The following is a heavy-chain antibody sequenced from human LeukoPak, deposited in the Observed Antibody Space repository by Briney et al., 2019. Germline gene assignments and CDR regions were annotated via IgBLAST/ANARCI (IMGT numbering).Heavy chain of an antibody. CDR3: ARHPTDSILWFDLYGMDV. D-gene: IGHD3-10*01. CDR2: IHYSGST. J-gene: IGHJ6*02. Sequence: SETLSLTCTVSGGSISSYYWSWIRQPPGKGLEWIGYIHYSGSTNYNPSLKSRVTISVDTSKNQFSLKLSSVTAADTAVYYCARHPTDSILWFDLYGMDVWGQGTTVTVSS. V-gene: IGHV4-59*08. CDR1: GGSISSYY.